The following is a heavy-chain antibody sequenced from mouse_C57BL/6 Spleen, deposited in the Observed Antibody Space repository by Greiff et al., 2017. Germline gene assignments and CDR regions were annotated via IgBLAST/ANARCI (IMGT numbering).Heavy chain of an antibody. CDR1: GYAFSSYW. CDR3: ARLGNYGSRDFDY. J-gene: IGHJ2*01. V-gene: IGHV1-80*01. Sequence: QVQLQQSGAELVKPGASVKISCKASGYAFSSYWMNWVKQRPGKGLEWIGQIYPGDGDTNYNGKFKGKATLTADKSSSTAYMQLSSLTSEDSAVYFCARLGNYGSRDFDYWGQGTTLTVSS. D-gene: IGHD1-1*01. CDR2: IYPGDGDT.